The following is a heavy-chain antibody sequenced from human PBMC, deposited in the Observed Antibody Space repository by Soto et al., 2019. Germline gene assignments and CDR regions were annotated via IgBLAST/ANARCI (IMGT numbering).Heavy chain of an antibody. J-gene: IGHJ5*02. Sequence: PVGSLRLSCAVSGFTFSSYAMGWVRQAPGKGLEWVSAISGSGGITYHADSVKGRFTISRDNSKNTLYLQMNSLRVEDTAVYYCSNGLSQPNGGWFEPWGQGNLVTVAS. V-gene: IGHV3-23*01. CDR2: ISGSGGIT. D-gene: IGHD3-16*01. CDR3: SNGLSQPNGGWFEP. CDR1: GFTFSSYA.